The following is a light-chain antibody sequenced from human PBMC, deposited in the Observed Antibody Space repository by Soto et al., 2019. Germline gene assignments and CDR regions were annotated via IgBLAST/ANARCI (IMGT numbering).Light chain of an antibody. V-gene: IGKV3-15*01. CDR2: DTY. J-gene: IGKJ5*01. CDR3: QQYNNWFSIT. CDR1: QSVSSS. Sequence: EIVLTQSPGTLSLSLAERATLSCRSSQSVSSSSLAWYQQKPGQAPRLVXYDTYIRATGIPARLSGSGSGTEFTLTISSLQSEDFGVYYCQQYNNWFSITFGQGTRLEIK.